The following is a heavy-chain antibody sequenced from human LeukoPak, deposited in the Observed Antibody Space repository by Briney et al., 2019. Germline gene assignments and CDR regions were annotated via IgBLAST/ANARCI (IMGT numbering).Heavy chain of an antibody. CDR2: IYGGGST. V-gene: IGHV3-66*01. J-gene: IGHJ4*02. Sequence: PGGSLRLSCAASGITVSSNYMSWVRQAPGKGLEWVSVIYGGGSTYYADSVKGRFTISGDNSKNTLYLQMNSLTAGDTAVYYCARGADTHFDYWGQGILVTVSS. CDR1: GITVSSNY. CDR3: ARGADTHFDY. D-gene: IGHD2-15*01.